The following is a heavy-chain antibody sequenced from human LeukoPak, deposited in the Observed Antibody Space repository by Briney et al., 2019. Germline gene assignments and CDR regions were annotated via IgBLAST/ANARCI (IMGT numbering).Heavy chain of an antibody. V-gene: IGHV4-38-2*02. Sequence: SETLSLTCTVSGYSISSGYYWGWIRHPPGKGLEGIGSIYHSGSTYYNPSLKSRVTISVDKSKTPFSLRLSSVTATDTAVYYCARDMGPDLVVVPAPRPLVWYFDLWGRGPLVTVSS. CDR3: ARDMGPDLVVVPAPRPLVWYFDL. D-gene: IGHD2-2*02. J-gene: IGHJ2*01. CDR2: IYHSGST. CDR1: GYSISSGYY.